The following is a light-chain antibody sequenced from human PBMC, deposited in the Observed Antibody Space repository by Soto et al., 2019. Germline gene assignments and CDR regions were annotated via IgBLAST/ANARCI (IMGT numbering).Light chain of an antibody. J-gene: IGKJ4*01. CDR3: QQRSNWPPT. CDR1: QSVGSD. CDR2: DAY. V-gene: IGKV3-11*01. Sequence: EIVLTQSPATLSLSPGERATLSCRASQSVGSDLAWYEHKPGQAPRLLIYDAYHTATGIPARFSGSGSRTDFTLTISSLEPEDFALYYCQQRSNWPPTFGGGTKVEIK.